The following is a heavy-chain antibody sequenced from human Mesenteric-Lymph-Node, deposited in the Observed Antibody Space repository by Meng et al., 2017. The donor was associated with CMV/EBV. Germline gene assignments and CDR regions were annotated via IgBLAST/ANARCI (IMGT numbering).Heavy chain of an antibody. D-gene: IGHD2-2*01. CDR1: GGSISSYY. CDR2: IYYSWST. J-gene: IGHJ4*02. CDR3: ATGGGADCSSTSCYPPNFDY. Sequence: SETLSLTCTVSGGSISSYYWSWIRQPPGKGLEWIGYIYYSWSTNYNPSLKSRVTISVDTSKNQFSLKLSSVTAADTAVYYCATGGGADCSSTSCYPPNFDYWGQGTLVTVSS. V-gene: IGHV4-59*01.